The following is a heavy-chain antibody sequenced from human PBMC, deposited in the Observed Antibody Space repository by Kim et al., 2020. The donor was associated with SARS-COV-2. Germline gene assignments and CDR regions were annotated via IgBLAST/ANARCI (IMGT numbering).Heavy chain of an antibody. D-gene: IGHD3-22*01. CDR3: AKGERITMIVVVTLFDY. CDR1: GFTFSSYA. CDR2: ISGSGGST. J-gene: IGHJ4*02. V-gene: IGHV3-23*01. Sequence: GGSLRLSCAASGFTFSSYAMSWVRQAPGKGLEWVSAISGSGGSTYYADSVKGRFTISRDNSKNTLYLQMNSLRAEDTAIYYCAKGERITMIVVVTLFDYWGQGTLVTVSS.